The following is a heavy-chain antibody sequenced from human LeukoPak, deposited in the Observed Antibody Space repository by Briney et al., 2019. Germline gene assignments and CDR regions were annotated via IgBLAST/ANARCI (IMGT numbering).Heavy chain of an antibody. Sequence: GGSLRLSCAASGFTVSNSYLSWVRQAPGKGLEWVSVIYTDGSTFYADSVKGRFTTSRDNSKNTLYLQMSSLRAEDTAVYYCARDRGFYDTSPPDWGQGTLVTVSS. D-gene: IGHD3-22*01. CDR2: IYTDGST. CDR1: GFTVSNSY. CDR3: ARDRGFYDTSPPD. J-gene: IGHJ4*02. V-gene: IGHV3-53*01.